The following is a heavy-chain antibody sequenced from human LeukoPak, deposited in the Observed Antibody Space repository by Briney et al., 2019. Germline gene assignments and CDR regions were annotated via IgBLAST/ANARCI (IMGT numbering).Heavy chain of an antibody. CDR3: AKDLRRAYYGSSYYMDV. CDR2: IRYDGSNK. J-gene: IGHJ6*03. CDR1: GFTFSSYG. D-gene: IGHD3-10*01. V-gene: IGHV3-30*02. Sequence: GGSLRLSCAASGFTFSSYGMHWVRQAPGKGLEWVAFIRYDGSNKYYADSVKGRFTISRDNSKNTQYLQMNSLRAEDTAVYYCAKDLRRAYYGSSYYMDVWGKGTTVTISS.